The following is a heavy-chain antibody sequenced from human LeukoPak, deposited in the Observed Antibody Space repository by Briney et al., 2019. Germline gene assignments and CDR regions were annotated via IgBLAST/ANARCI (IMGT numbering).Heavy chain of an antibody. CDR2: IIPIVGTA. D-gene: IGHD3-10*01. Sequence: SVKVSCRASGGTFSSYAISWVRQAPGQGLEWMGGIIPIVGTANYAQKFQGRVTITADKSTATVYMELSNLRSGDTAVYYCARGITVVRGVIKGGMDVWGQGTTVTVSS. CDR1: GGTFSSYA. V-gene: IGHV1-69*06. CDR3: ARGITVVRGVIKGGMDV. J-gene: IGHJ6*02.